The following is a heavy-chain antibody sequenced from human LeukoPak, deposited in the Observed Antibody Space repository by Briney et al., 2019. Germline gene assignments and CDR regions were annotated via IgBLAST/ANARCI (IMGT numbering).Heavy chain of an antibody. CDR3: ARGGVGAYDFWNGYSQIYDY. D-gene: IGHD3-3*01. CDR2: INHSGST. V-gene: IGHV4-34*01. CDR1: GGSFSGYY. J-gene: IGHJ4*02. Sequence: PSETLSLTCAVYGGSFSGYYWSWIRQPPGKGLEWIGEINHSGSTNYSPSLKSRVTISVDTSKNQFSLKLSSVTAADTAVYYCARGGVGAYDFWNGYSQIYDYWGQGTLVTVSS.